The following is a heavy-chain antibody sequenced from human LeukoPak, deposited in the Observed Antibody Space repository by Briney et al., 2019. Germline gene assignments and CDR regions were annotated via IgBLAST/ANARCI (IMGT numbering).Heavy chain of an antibody. Sequence: GGSLRVSCAASGFTFTDSYMSWIRQAPGKGLEWVSYITSSSTYTNYADSVKGRFIISRDNAKNSLFLQMGSLRAEDTAVYYCARVRGYSFGRPTGYFDYWGQGTLVTVSS. CDR2: ITSSSTYT. D-gene: IGHD5-18*01. J-gene: IGHJ4*02. V-gene: IGHV3-11*05. CDR1: GFTFTDSY. CDR3: ARVRGYSFGRPTGYFDY.